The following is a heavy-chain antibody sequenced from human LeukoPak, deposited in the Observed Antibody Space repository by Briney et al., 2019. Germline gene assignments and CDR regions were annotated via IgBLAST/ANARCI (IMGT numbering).Heavy chain of an antibody. Sequence: GASLRLSCAASGFSFRSYALSGVRQAPGKGLDWISVVVGSGGSTYYADSVKGRFTISRDNSKNTLYLQMNSLRAEDTAVYYCAKRGLPAATLSSLDYWGQGTLVTVSS. CDR3: AKRGLPAATLSSLDY. D-gene: IGHD2-2*01. J-gene: IGHJ4*02. CDR1: GFSFRSYA. V-gene: IGHV3-23*01. CDR2: VVGSGGST.